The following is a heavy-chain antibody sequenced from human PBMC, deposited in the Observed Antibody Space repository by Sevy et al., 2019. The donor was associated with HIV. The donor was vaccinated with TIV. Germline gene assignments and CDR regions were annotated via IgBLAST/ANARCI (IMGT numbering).Heavy chain of an antibody. Sequence: GESLKISCKISGYSFTSYCIGWVCQMTGKGLEWMGIFCPGDSDISYSPSFQGQVTISADKSISTVYLQWRSLKASDTAMYYCTRQGPSDGMDVWGRGTTVTVSS. CDR3: TRQGPSDGMDV. CDR2: FCPGDSDI. V-gene: IGHV5-51*01. CDR1: GYSFTSYC. J-gene: IGHJ6*02.